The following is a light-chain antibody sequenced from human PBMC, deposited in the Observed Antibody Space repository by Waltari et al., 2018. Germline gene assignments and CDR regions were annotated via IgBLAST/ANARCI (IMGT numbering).Light chain of an antibody. CDR2: YDS. J-gene: IGLJ2*01. CDR1: NIGGDS. Sequence: SYVLTQPPSVSVAPAKTARIPCAGGNIGGDSVPWSQPKPGQAPGLVINYDSDRPSGIPERFSGSKSGNTATLTIGRVEAGDEADYYCQVWDTLSDHVLFGGGTKLTVL. CDR3: QVWDTLSDHVL. V-gene: IGLV3-21*04.